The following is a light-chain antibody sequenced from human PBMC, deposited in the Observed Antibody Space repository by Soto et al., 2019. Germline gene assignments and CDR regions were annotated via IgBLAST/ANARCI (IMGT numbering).Light chain of an antibody. CDR1: QGVADH. V-gene: IGKV1-27*01. CDR2: AAS. Sequence: DIQMTQSPSSLSASVGDTVTITCRASQGVADHLAWYQQKPGGVPELLISAASTLESGVPSRFSGSGSKKDFTLTISNVQPGDVATYYCQEYDSVRLTFGGGTKV. CDR3: QEYDSVRLT. J-gene: IGKJ4*01.